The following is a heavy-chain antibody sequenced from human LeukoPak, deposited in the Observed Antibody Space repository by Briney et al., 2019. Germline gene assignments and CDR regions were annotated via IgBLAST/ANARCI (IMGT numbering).Heavy chain of an antibody. CDR2: IYYSGTT. Sequence: SETLSLTCTVSGNSIRSYYWNWIRQPPGKGLEWIGNIYYSGTTSYNPSLRSRVTISVDMSKNQFSLRLTSVTAADTAVYYCARQSEGFDSWGQGTLVTVSS. V-gene: IGHV4-59*08. CDR1: GNSIRSYY. CDR3: ARQSEGFDS. J-gene: IGHJ4*02.